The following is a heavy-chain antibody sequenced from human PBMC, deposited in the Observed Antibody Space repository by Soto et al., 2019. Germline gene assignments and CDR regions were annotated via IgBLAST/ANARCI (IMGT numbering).Heavy chain of an antibody. V-gene: IGHV4-39*01. CDR3: ASSGSYYFDY. D-gene: IGHD1-26*01. CDR2: IYYSGST. CDR1: GGSISSSSYY. Sequence: SETLSLTCTVSGGSISSSSYYWGWIRQPPGKGLEWIGSIYYSGSTYYNPSLKSRVTISVDTSKNQSSLKLSSVTAAETAVYYCASSGSYYFDYWGKGTLVTVSS. J-gene: IGHJ4*02.